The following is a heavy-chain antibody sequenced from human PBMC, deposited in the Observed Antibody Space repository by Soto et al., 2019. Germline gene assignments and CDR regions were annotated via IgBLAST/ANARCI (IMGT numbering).Heavy chain of an antibody. Sequence: SETLSLTCAVSGGSISSDDYSWSWIRQPPGKGLEWIGYVYHSGSTYYTASLRGRVTMSFDRSRNQFSLRLSSVTAADTAVYFCARLSSFTGEFAFDIWGQGTMVTVSS. J-gene: IGHJ3*02. CDR2: VYHSGST. D-gene: IGHD6-6*01. CDR3: ARLSSFTGEFAFDI. CDR1: GGSISSDDYS. V-gene: IGHV4-30-2*01.